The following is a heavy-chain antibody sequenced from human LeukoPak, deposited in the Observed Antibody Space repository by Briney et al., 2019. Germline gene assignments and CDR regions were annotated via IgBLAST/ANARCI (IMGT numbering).Heavy chain of an antibody. D-gene: IGHD6-19*01. CDR2: ISSSGSTI. J-gene: IGHJ4*02. V-gene: IGHV3-48*03. CDR1: GFTFSSYE. Sequence: GGSLRLSCAASGFTFSSYEMNWVRQAPGKGLEWVSYISSSGSTIYYADSVKGRFTISRDNSKNTLYLQMNSLRAEDTAVYYCAKDREVAGPFDYWGQGTLVTVSS. CDR3: AKDREVAGPFDY.